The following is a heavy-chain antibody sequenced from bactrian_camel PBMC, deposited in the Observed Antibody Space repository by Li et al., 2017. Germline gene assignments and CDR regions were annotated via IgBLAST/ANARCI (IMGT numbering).Heavy chain of an antibody. CDR2: IKATDAT. CDR3: TRDLAVVGY. J-gene: IGHJ6*01. Sequence: VQLVESGGGLVRPGGSLSVSCAASGFTITNYHMGWVRQAPGKGLEWVSTIKATDATYYADSVKGRFTTFRDNTENTVYLQMNSLNLEDTAVYYCTRDLAVVGYWGQGTQVTVS. D-gene: IGHD1*01. CDR1: GFTITNYH. V-gene: IGHV3S40*01.